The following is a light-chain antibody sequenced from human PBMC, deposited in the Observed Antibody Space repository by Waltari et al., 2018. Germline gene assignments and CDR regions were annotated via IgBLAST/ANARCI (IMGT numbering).Light chain of an antibody. CDR2: RNN. CDR3: EAWDDSLSVLV. V-gene: IGLV1-47*01. Sequence: QSVLTQPPSASGTPGQRVTISCSGSSSNIGSRYVYWYQPVPGTAPKLLIYRNNKRPSGVPDRFSGSKSGTSASLAISGLRSEDEADYYCEAWDDSLSVLVFGGGTKVTVL. CDR1: SSNIGSRY. J-gene: IGLJ3*02.